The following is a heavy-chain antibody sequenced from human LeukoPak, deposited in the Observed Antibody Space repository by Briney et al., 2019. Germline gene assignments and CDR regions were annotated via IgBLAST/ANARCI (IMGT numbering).Heavy chain of an antibody. CDR2: ISWNSGSI. D-gene: IGHD5-24*01. CDR3: ARGQLKMATKPVDY. V-gene: IGHV3-9*01. CDR1: GFTFDDYA. Sequence: PGGSLRLSCAASGFTFDDYAMHWVRQAPGKGLEWVSGISWNSGSIGYADSVKGRFTISRDNAKNSLYLQMNSLRAEDTAVYYCARGQLKMATKPVDYWGQGTLVTVSS. J-gene: IGHJ4*02.